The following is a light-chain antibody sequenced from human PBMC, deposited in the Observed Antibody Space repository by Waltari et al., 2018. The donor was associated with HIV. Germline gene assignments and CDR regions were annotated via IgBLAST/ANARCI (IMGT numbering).Light chain of an antibody. CDR3: QQYNTHPET. V-gene: IGKV1-5*03. J-gene: IGKJ1*01. CDR2: KAS. CDR1: QNIDTW. Sequence: DIQMTQSPSTLSAFVGDRVTITCRASQNIDTWLAWYQQKPGKAPKLLIYKASSLESGVPARFSGSGSGTDFTLTISSLQPDDFASYYCQQYNTHPETFGQGTKVEI.